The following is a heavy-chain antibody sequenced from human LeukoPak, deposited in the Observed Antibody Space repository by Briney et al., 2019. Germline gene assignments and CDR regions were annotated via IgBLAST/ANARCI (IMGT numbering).Heavy chain of an antibody. CDR2: INPNGGST. J-gene: IGHJ4*02. CDR3: ARRHPSSGSYYFVY. CDR1: GYTFTSYW. D-gene: IGHD1-26*01. V-gene: IGHV1-46*01. Sequence: ASVKVSCKASGYTFTSYWIQWVRQAPGQGLEWMGLINPNGGSTAYAHRFQGRVTITRDTSASTAYMELSSLRSEDTAVYYCARRHPSSGSYYFVYWGQGTLVTVSS.